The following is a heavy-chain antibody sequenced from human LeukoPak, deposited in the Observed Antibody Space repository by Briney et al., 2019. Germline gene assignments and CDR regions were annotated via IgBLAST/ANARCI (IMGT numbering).Heavy chain of an antibody. CDR3: ARDRKSTVTYP. CDR1: GFTFSSCG. Sequence: PGGSLRLSCAASGFTFSSCGMHWVRQAPGKGLEWVAVISYAGSNKYYADFVKGRFTISRDNSKNTLYLQMNSLRAEDTAVYYCARDRKSTVTYPWGQGTLVTVSS. J-gene: IGHJ5*02. V-gene: IGHV3-30*03. CDR2: ISYAGSNK. D-gene: IGHD4-17*01.